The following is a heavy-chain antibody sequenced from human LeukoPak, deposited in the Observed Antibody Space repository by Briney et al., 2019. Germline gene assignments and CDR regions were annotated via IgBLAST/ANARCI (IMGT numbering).Heavy chain of an antibody. V-gene: IGHV4-4*07. CDR1: GGSISSYY. Sequence: PSETLSLTCTVSGGSISSYYWTWIRQPAGKGLEWIGRIYPSGSTNYNPSLKSRDTMSVDTSKNQFSLKPSSVTAADTAVYYCARENSGSYREFDYWGQGTLVTVSS. CDR3: ARENSGSYREFDY. D-gene: IGHD1-26*01. CDR2: IYPSGST. J-gene: IGHJ4*02.